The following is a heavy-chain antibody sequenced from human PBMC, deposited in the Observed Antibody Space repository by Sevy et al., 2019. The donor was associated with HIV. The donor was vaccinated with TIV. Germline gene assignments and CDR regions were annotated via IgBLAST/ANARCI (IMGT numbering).Heavy chain of an antibody. CDR1: GGSISSDSYY. CDR2: IYISGNT. V-gene: IGHV4-61*02. J-gene: IGHJ5*02. CDR3: AAAAAQRGNWFDP. Sequence: SETLSLTCTVSGGSISSDSYYWSWIRQPAGKGLEWIGRIYISGNTNYNPSLKSLVTISVDTSKNQFSLKVSSVTAADTAVYYCAAAAAQRGNWFDPWGQGTLVTVSS. D-gene: IGHD6-13*01.